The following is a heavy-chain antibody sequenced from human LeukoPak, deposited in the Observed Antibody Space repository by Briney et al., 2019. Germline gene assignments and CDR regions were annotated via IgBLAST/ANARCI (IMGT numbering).Heavy chain of an antibody. CDR2: IYYSGST. D-gene: IGHD6-19*01. Sequence: NPSETLSLTCTVSGGSISSGDYYWSWIRQPPGKGLEWIGYIYYSGSTNYNPSLKSRVTISVDKSKNQFSLKLSSVTAADTAVYYCASSAVEWLALYWYFDLWGRGTLVTVSS. CDR3: ASSAVEWLALYWYFDL. J-gene: IGHJ2*01. CDR1: GGSISSGDYY. V-gene: IGHV4-30-4*08.